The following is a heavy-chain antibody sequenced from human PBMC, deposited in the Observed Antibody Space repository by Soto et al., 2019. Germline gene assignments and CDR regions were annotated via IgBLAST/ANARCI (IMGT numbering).Heavy chain of an antibody. J-gene: IGHJ4*02. CDR1: GYTFTSYG. D-gene: IGHD3-3*01. CDR3: ARKWNDFWSGSDLDY. Sequence: GASVKVSCKASGYTFTSYGISWVRQAPGQGLEWMGWISAYNGNTNYAQKLQGRVTMTTDTSTSTAYMELRSLRSDDTAVYYCARKWNDFWSGSDLDYWGQGTLVTVSS. CDR2: ISAYNGNT. V-gene: IGHV1-18*01.